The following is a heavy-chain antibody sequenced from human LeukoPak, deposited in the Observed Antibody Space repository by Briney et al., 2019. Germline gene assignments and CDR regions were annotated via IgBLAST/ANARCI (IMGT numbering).Heavy chain of an antibody. V-gene: IGHV4-61*02. CDR2: IYTSGST. Sequence: SETLSLTCTVSGGSISSGSYYWSWIRQPAGKGLEWIGRIYTSGSTNYNPSLKSRVTISVDTSKNQFSLKLSSVTAADTAVYYCAGDLGFYYDSSGYYHHDAFDIWGQGTMVTVSS. CDR3: AGDLGFYYDSSGYYHHDAFDI. D-gene: IGHD3-22*01. J-gene: IGHJ3*02. CDR1: GGSISSGSYY.